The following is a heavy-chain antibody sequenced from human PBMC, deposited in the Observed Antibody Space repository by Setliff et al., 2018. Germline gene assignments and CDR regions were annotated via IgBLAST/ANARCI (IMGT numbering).Heavy chain of an antibody. D-gene: IGHD2-15*01. J-gene: IGHJ4*02. V-gene: IGHV3-30*03. CDR3: ASSSGGNYEAYFDY. CDR1: GFTFSNAW. CDR2: ISYDGTIT. Sequence: PGGSLRLSCAASGFTFSNAWMSWVRQAPGKGLEWVAVISYDGTITHYVDSVKGRFSISRDNSQNTLYLQMNSLSPEDTALYYCASSSGGNYEAYFDYWGQGTLVTVSS.